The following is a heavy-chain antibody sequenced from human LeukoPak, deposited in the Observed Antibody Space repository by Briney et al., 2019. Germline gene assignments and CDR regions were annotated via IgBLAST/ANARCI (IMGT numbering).Heavy chain of an antibody. CDR2: ISLDASNK. V-gene: IGHV3-30-3*01. CDR3: ARGVRAPYCGADCYDAFDL. D-gene: IGHD2-21*02. J-gene: IGHJ3*01. Sequence: PGRSLRLSCAASGFTFSRITFSYYAMHWVRQAPGKGLEWVTVISLDASNKYYADSVKGRFTISRDNSKNTLYLQMNSLRAEDTAVYYCARGVRAPYCGADCYDAFDLWGQGTMITVSS. CDR1: GFTFSRITFSYYA.